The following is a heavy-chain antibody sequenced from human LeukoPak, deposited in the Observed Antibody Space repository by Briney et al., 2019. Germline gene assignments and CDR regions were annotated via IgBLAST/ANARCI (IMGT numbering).Heavy chain of an antibody. CDR3: TTDLQYYDSSGYNDY. CDR2: IKSKTDGGTT. D-gene: IGHD3-22*01. Sequence: GGSLRLSCAASGFTFSNAWMSWVRQAPGKGLEWVGRIKSKTDGGTTDYAAPVKGRFTISRDDSKNTLYPQMNSLKTEDTAVYYCTTDLQYYDSSGYNDYWGQGTLVTVSS. V-gene: IGHV3-15*01. CDR1: GFTFSNAW. J-gene: IGHJ4*02.